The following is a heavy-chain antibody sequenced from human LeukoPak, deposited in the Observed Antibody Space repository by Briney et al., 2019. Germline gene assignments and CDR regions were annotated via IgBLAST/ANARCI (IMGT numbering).Heavy chain of an antibody. V-gene: IGHV1-2*02. CDR2: INPNSGGT. D-gene: IGHD6-13*01. J-gene: IGHJ6*02. CDR3: ASPSSSWPIPYYYGMDV. CDR1: GYTFTGYY. Sequence: GASVKVSCKASGYTFTGYYMHWVRQAPGQGLEWMGWINPNSGGTNYAQKFQGRVTMTRDTSISTAYMELSRLRSEDTAVYYCASPSSSWPIPYYYGMDVWGQGTTVTVSS.